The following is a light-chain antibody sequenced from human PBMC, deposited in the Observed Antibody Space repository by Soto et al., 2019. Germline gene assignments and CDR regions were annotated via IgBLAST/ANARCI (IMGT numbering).Light chain of an antibody. CDR3: LLYFGGHVRR. Sequence: QTVVTQEPSLTVSPGGTVTLTCASSTGAVTSGYYPNWFQQKPGQAPRALMYSTSKKHSWTPALFSGSLLGGKAALTLSGVQPEEEAEYYCLLYFGGHVRRFGGGTKLTVL. CDR2: STS. J-gene: IGLJ3*02. CDR1: TGAVTSGYY. V-gene: IGLV7-43*01.